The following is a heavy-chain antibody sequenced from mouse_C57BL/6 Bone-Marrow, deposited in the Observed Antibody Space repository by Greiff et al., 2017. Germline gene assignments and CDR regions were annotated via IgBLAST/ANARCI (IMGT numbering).Heavy chain of an antibody. CDR3: ARLSNPYFDY. CDR2: IIGGGGNT. V-gene: IGHV5-9*01. D-gene: IGHD2-5*01. CDR1: GFTFSSYT. Sequence: EVQLKESGGGLVKPGGSLKLSCAASGFTFSSYTMSWVRQTPEKRLEWVATIIGGGGNTYYPDSVKGRFTISRDNAKNTLYMQLSSLRSEDTALYYCARLSNPYFDYWGQGTTLTVSS. J-gene: IGHJ2*01.